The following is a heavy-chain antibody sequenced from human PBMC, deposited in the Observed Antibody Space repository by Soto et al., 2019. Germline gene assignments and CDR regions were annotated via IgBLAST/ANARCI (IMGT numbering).Heavy chain of an antibody. CDR3: ARDEYYDILTGYLPTYGMDV. D-gene: IGHD3-9*01. V-gene: IGHV4-59*01. Sequence: PSETLSLTYTVSGGSISSYYWSWIRQPPGKGLEWIGYIYYSGSTNYNPSLKSRVTISVDTSKNQFSLKLSSVTAADTAVYYCARDEYYDILTGYLPTYGMDVWGQGTTVTVSS. CDR1: GGSISSYY. CDR2: IYYSGST. J-gene: IGHJ6*02.